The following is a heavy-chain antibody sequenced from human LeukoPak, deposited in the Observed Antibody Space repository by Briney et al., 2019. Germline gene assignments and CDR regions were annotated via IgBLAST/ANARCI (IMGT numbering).Heavy chain of an antibody. J-gene: IGHJ4*02. V-gene: IGHV3-48*02. CDR1: GFTFSRYR. D-gene: IGHD6-19*01. CDR3: VRAGSGWYFDS. CDR2: ISSGSSTM. Sequence: QAGGSLRLSCAASGFTFSRYRMNWVRQAPGKGLEWVSYISSGSSTMFYADSVKGRFTISRDNAKNSLYLQMDSLGDEDTGVYYCVRAGSGWYFDSWGQGTLVTVSS.